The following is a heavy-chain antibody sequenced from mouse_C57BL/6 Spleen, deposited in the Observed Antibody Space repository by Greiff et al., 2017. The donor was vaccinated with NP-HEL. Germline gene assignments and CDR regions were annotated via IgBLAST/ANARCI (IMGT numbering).Heavy chain of an antibody. CDR1: GFSLTSYG. D-gene: IGHD2-5*01. Sequence: QVHVKQSGPGLVQPSQSLSITCTVSGFSLTSYGVHWVRQSPGKGLEWLGVIWRGGSTDYNAAFMSRLSITKDNSKSQVFFKMNSLQADDTAIYYCAKKGSNYEDYAMDYWGQGTSVTVSS. V-gene: IGHV2-5*01. J-gene: IGHJ4*01. CDR2: IWRGGST. CDR3: AKKGSNYEDYAMDY.